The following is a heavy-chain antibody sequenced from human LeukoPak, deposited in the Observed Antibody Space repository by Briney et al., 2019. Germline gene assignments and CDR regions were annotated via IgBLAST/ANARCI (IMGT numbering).Heavy chain of an antibody. V-gene: IGHV4-61*09. Sequence: PSETLSLTCTVSNDSISTGYYYWSWVRQPAGKGLEWIGHIYSSGSTNYNPSLKSRVTISVDTSKNQFSLKLSSVTAADSAVYYCAREGDGSGYYFFDYWGQGTLVTVSS. J-gene: IGHJ4*02. D-gene: IGHD3-22*01. CDR3: AREGDGSGYYFFDY. CDR2: IYSSGST. CDR1: NDSISTGYYY.